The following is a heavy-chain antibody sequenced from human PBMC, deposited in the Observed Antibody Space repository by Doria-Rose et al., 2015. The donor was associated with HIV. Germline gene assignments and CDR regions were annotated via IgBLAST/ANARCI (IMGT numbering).Heavy chain of an antibody. CDR1: GVSLSSPGMG. D-gene: IGHD6-13*01. J-gene: IGHJ4*02. CDR2: NFSDDER. Sequence: QVTLKESGPVLVKPTETLTLTCTVSGVSLSSPGMGVSWTRQPPGKALEWLANNFSDDERSYKTSLKSRLTIARRPSKSQVVLTMTDMDPVDTATYYCARIKSSRWYHKYYIYFWGQGTMVFVSA. CDR3: ARIKSSRWYHKYYIYF. V-gene: IGHV2-26*01.